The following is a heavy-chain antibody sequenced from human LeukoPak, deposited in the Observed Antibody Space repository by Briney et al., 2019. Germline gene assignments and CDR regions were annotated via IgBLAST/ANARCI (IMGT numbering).Heavy chain of an antibody. CDR1: GFTFSSYA. CDR2: ISGSGGST. Sequence: GGSLRLSCAASGFTFSSYAMSWVRQAPGKGLEWVSVISGSGGSTYYADSVKGRFTISRDSSKNTLYLQMNSLRAEDTAVYYCVKGGGNVRRYFEYWGQGTLVTVSS. J-gene: IGHJ4*02. CDR3: VKGGGNVRRYFEY. D-gene: IGHD4-23*01. V-gene: IGHV3-23*01.